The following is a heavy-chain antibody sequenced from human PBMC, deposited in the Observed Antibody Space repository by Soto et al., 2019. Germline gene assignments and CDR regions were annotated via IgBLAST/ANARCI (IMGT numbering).Heavy chain of an antibody. CDR3: ARDRMDCSSTSCLNWFDP. CDR2: IYHSGST. J-gene: IGHJ5*02. Sequence: SETLSLTCAVSGGSISSGGYSWSWIRQPPGKGLEWIGYIYHSGSTYYNPSLKSRVTISVDRSKNQFSLKLSSVTAADTAVYYCARDRMDCSSTSCLNWFDPWGQGTLVTVSS. D-gene: IGHD2-2*01. V-gene: IGHV4-30-2*01. CDR1: GGSISSGGYS.